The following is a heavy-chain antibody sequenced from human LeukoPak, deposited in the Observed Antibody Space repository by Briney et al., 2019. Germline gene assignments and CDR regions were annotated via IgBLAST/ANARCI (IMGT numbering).Heavy chain of an antibody. J-gene: IGHJ4*02. V-gene: IGHV4-30-4*01. CDR1: GGSISSGDYY. Sequence: SETLSLTCTVSGGSISSGDYYWSWIRQPPGKGLEWIGYIYYSGGTYYNPSLKSRVTISVDTSKNQFSLKLSSVTAADTAVYYCARDLLNEGNHLDYWGQGTLVTVSS. D-gene: IGHD4-23*01. CDR2: IYYSGGT. CDR3: ARDLLNEGNHLDY.